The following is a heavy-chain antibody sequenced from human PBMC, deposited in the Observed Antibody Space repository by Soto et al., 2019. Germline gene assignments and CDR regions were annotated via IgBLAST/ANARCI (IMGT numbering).Heavy chain of an antibody. CDR3: AREKDGWAAAGNYYYYGMDV. CDR2: IYTSGST. CDR1: GGSISSYY. D-gene: IGHD6-13*01. V-gene: IGHV4-4*07. Sequence: QVQLQESGPGLVKPSETLSLTCTVSGGSISSYYWSWIRQPAGKGLEWIGRIYTSGSTNYNPSLKSRVTMSVDTSKNQFSLKLSSVTAADTAVYYCAREKDGWAAAGNYYYYGMDVWGQGTTVTVSS. J-gene: IGHJ6*02.